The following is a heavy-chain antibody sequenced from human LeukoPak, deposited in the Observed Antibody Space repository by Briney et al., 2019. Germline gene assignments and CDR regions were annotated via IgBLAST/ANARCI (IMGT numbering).Heavy chain of an antibody. CDR1: GGSISSGGYY. J-gene: IGHJ3*02. Sequence: SETLSLTCTVSGGSISSGGYYWSWIRQPPGKGLEWIGYIYHSGSTYYNPSLKSRVTISVDTSKNQFSLKLSSVTAADTAVYYCAKRWDDAFDIWGQGTMVTVSS. D-gene: IGHD5-24*01. CDR3: AKRWDDAFDI. V-gene: IGHV4-30-2*01. CDR2: IYHSGST.